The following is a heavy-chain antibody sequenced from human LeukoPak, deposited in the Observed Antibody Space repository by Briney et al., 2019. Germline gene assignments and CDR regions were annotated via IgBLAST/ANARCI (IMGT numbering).Heavy chain of an antibody. V-gene: IGHV4-59*01. CDR1: GGSISSYY. J-gene: IGHJ4*02. D-gene: IGHD2-2*01. CDR3: ARGYCSSTSCIFDY. Sequence: PSEILSLTCTVSGGSISSYYWSWIRQPPGKGLEWIGYVSYSGSTNYNPSLKSRVTMSLDTSKNQFSLKLSSVTAADTAMYYCARGYCSSTSCIFDYWGQGTLVTVSS. CDR2: VSYSGST.